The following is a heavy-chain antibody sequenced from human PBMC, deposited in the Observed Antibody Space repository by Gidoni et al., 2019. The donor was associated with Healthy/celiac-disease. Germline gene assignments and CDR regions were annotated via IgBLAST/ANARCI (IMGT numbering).Heavy chain of an antibody. D-gene: IGHD1-26*01. CDR1: GFTFSSYG. CDR3: AKDRLFEGELLQD. CDR2: ISYDGNNK. V-gene: IGHV3-30*18. J-gene: IGHJ4*02. Sequence: QVQLVESGGGVVQPGGSLRLSCAASGFTFSSYGMHWVRQARGQGLGWVAVISYDGNNKYYADSVEGQFTICGDNSKNTLYLQMNSLRDEATAVYYCAKDRLFEGELLQDWGQGTLVTVSS.